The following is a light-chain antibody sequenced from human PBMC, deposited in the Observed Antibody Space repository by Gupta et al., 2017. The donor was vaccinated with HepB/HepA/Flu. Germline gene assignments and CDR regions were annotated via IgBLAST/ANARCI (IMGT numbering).Light chain of an antibody. CDR2: YDK. Sequence: NFILTQPHSVSESPGKTVTISCTGSSGSIARNFVQWYQQRPGSDPPTVIEYDKQRPSGVPERFSCATDSSSTSALTNTSGLKTEDDAYYYCPSYDRHNPGVLGGGTKLTVL. CDR3: PSYDRHNPGV. J-gene: IGLJ3*02. V-gene: IGLV6-57*02. CDR1: SGSIARNF.